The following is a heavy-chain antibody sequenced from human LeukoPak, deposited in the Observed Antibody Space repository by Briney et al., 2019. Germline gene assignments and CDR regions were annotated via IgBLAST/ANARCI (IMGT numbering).Heavy chain of an antibody. CDR2: IYTSGST. CDR1: GGSISSYY. J-gene: IGHJ4*02. CDR3: AYYDFWSGYFN. V-gene: IGHV4-4*07. Sequence: PSETLSLTCTVSGGSISSYYWSLIRQPAGKGLEWIGRIYTSGSTNYNPSLKSRVTMSVDTSKNQFSLKLSSVTAADTAVYYCAYYDFWSGYFNWGQGTLVTVSS. D-gene: IGHD3-3*01.